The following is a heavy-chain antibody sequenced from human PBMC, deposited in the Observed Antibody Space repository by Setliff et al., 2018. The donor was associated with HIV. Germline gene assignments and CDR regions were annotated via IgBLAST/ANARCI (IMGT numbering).Heavy chain of an antibody. V-gene: IGHV3-11*04. D-gene: IGHD5-12*01. J-gene: IGHJ4*02. Sequence: GGSLRLSCAASGFGFSGYFMSWIRQTPRKGLEWISYIGYSGTPIYYADSVKGRFTISRDNSKNTLYLQMNSLRAEDTAVYYCAKVSISGYSGYDSPFDHWGQGTLVTVSS. CDR3: AKVSISGYSGYDSPFDH. CDR2: IGYSGTPI. CDR1: GFGFSGYF.